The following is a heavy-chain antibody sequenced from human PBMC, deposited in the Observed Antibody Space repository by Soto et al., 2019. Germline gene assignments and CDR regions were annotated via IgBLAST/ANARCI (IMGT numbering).Heavy chain of an antibody. CDR1: GLSFSSSW. V-gene: IGHV3-7*01. CDR3: ARDPAWGSLAY. Sequence: EVQLVESGGGLVQPGGSLRLSCAVSGLSFSSSWMSWVRQAPGKGLEWVADINAVGSQVLYAASVMGRFTVSRDNAKKALVLKMNILIVEDTAVYYCARDPAWGSLAYWGLGTLVTVSS. J-gene: IGHJ4*02. D-gene: IGHD3-16*01. CDR2: INAVGSQV.